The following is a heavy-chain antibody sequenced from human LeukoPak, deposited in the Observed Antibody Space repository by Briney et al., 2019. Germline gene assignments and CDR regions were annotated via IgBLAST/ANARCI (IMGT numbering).Heavy chain of an antibody. CDR3: ARLDWETNAFDI. D-gene: IGHD3-9*01. V-gene: IGHV4-39*01. CDR2: MYYSGST. CDR1: SVSISSRNYS. Sequence: SETLSLTCTVSSVSISSRNYSWGWIRQPPGKGLEWIGNMYYSGSTYYNPSLKSRVTMSVDTSKNQFSLKLSSMTAADTAVYYCARLDWETNAFDIWGQGTMVTVSS. J-gene: IGHJ3*02.